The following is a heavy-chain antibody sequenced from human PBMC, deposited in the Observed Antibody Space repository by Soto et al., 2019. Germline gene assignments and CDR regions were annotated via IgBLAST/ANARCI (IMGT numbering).Heavy chain of an antibody. CDR2: ISDSGGST. V-gene: IGHV3-23*01. J-gene: IGHJ4*02. Sequence: PGGSLSLSCAASGFTFSSYAMSWVRQAPGKGLEWVSGISDSGGSTYYADSVKGRFTISRDNSKNALYLQMYSLRAEDTAVYYCAKGTCYYGSAPYYFDYWGQGTLVTVSS. CDR1: GFTFSSYA. CDR3: AKGTCYYGSAPYYFDY. D-gene: IGHD3-10*01.